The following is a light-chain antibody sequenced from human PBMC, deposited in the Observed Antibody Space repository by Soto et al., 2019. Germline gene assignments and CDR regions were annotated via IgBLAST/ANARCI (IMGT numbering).Light chain of an antibody. CDR2: EVS. Sequence: QSALTQPASVSGSPGQSITISCTGTSSDVGGYNYVSWYQQHPGKAPKLMIYEVSNRPSGVSNRFSGSKSGNTASLTISGPQAEDEADYYCSSYTSSNTLVFGGGTKVTVL. V-gene: IGLV2-14*01. CDR3: SSYTSSNTLV. CDR1: SSDVGGYNY. J-gene: IGLJ2*01.